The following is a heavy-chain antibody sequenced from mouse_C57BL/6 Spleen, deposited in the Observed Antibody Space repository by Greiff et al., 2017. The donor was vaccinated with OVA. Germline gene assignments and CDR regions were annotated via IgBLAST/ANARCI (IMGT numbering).Heavy chain of an antibody. V-gene: IGHV2-2*01. D-gene: IGHD1-1*01. CDR3: ARYYYGSIDWYFDV. CDR1: GFSLTSYG. Sequence: QVQLQQSGPGLVQPSQSLSITCTVSGFSLTSYGVHWVRQSPGKGLEWLGVIWSGGSTDYNAAFISRLSISKDNSKSQVFFKMNSLQADDTAIYYCARYYYGSIDWYFDVWGTGTTVTVSS. CDR2: IWSGGST. J-gene: IGHJ1*03.